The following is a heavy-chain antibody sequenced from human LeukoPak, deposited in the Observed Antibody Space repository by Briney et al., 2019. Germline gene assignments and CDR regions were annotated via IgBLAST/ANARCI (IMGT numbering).Heavy chain of an antibody. CDR1: GSTFSSYA. V-gene: IGHV3-23*01. CDR2: ISSSGGST. Sequence: GGSLKLSCAAPGSTFSSYAMTWVRQAQGKGLEWVSAISSSGGSTYYADSVKGRFTISRDNSKNTLYLQMNSLRAEDTAVYYCATETNGRHYDYWGQGTLLTVSS. CDR3: ATETNGRHYDY. D-gene: IGHD1-14*01. J-gene: IGHJ4*02.